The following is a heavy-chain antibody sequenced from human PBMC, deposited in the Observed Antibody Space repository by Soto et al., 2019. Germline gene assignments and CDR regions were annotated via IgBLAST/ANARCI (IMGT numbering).Heavy chain of an antibody. CDR1: GFSFSNYA. D-gene: IGHD2-2*01. J-gene: IGHJ4*02. Sequence: DVELLESGGGLVQPGGSLTLSCAASGFSFSNYAMQWVRQAPGKGLEWVSTIKDSGDSTYYLDSVRGRFTISRDYSRNTLYLQMTSLRAEDTALYHCVKGGASYTSCLYANWGQGILVTVSS. CDR2: IKDSGDST. V-gene: IGHV3-23*01. CDR3: VKGGASYTSCLYAN.